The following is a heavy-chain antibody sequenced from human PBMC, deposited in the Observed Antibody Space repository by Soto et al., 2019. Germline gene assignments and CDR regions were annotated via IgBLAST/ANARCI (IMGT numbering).Heavy chain of an antibody. J-gene: IGHJ4*02. CDR1: GYSFTTYW. CDR3: ARRGVYTVGGSWYDY. Sequence: GESLKISCKGSGYSFTTYWIVWVRQMPGEGLEWMGMVHPGDSDTRYSPSFQGQVIISADTSVSTAYLQWSSLRASDSAMYFCARRGVYTVGGSWYDYWGQGTQVTVSS. D-gene: IGHD6-13*01. V-gene: IGHV5-51*01. CDR2: VHPGDSDT.